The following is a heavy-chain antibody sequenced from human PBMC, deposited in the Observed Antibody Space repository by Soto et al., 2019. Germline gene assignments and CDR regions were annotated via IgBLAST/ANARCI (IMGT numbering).Heavy chain of an antibody. CDR1: GYNFAGYW. Sequence: GESLKISCKGSGYNFAGYWIAWVRQKPGKGLELIGIIYPSNSDHRYRPSLQGQVTISGDKSSSSAYLQWSSLRASDTAMYYCARGGVSTRTFDYWGQGTPVTVSS. CDR2: IYPSNSDH. CDR3: ARGGVSTRTFDY. V-gene: IGHV5-51*01. D-gene: IGHD3-3*01. J-gene: IGHJ4*02.